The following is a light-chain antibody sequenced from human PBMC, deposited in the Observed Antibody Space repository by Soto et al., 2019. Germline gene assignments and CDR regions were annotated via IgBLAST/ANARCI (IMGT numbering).Light chain of an antibody. CDR3: QSYDSSLSGLYV. CDR1: SSNIGAGYD. CDR2: DND. Sequence: QSVLTQPPSVSGAPGQRVTISCTGSSSNIGAGYDVHWYQQLPGTAPKLLIYDNDNRPSGVPDRFSVSKSGSSASLAITGLQAEDEADYFCQSYDSSLSGLYVFGTGTKLTVL. V-gene: IGLV1-40*01. J-gene: IGLJ1*01.